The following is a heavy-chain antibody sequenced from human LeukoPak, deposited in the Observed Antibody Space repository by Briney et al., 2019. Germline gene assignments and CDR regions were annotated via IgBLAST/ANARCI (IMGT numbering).Heavy chain of an antibody. Sequence: TTSETLSLTCTVSGGSISSYYWSWIRQPPGKGLEWIAYIYYSGGASYNPSLKSRVTISINTSKNQFSLRLSSVTTADTAVYYCARGPGGGSYSDAFDIWGQGTMVTVSS. CDR3: ARGPGGGSYSDAFDI. J-gene: IGHJ3*02. V-gene: IGHV4-59*01. D-gene: IGHD1-26*01. CDR1: GGSISSYY. CDR2: IYYSGGA.